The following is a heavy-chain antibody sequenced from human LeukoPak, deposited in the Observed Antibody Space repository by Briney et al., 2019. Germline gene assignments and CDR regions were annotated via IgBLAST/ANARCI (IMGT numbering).Heavy chain of an antibody. J-gene: IGHJ4*02. CDR3: ARHLLWFGDIVDN. Sequence: PVKVSCKASRATFTSYAISWVRQSPGHGVEWRGRIIPIFGIANCAQKFQGRVTITADKSTSTAYMELSSLRAEDTAVYYCARHLLWFGDIVDNWVQGTLVAVSS. CDR1: RATFTSYA. V-gene: IGHV1-69*04. D-gene: IGHD3-10*01. CDR2: IIPIFGIA.